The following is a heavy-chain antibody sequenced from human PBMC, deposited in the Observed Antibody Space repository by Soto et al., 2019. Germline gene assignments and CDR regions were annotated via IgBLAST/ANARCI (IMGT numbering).Heavy chain of an antibody. Sequence: ASVKVSCMASGYSFTSYYMLWVRQAPGQGLEWMGIINPSGGSTSYAQKFQGRVTMTRDTSTSTVYMELSSLRSEDTAVYYCAGIAAAGTSFDYWGQGTLVTVPS. J-gene: IGHJ4*02. CDR2: INPSGGST. CDR3: AGIAAAGTSFDY. D-gene: IGHD6-13*01. V-gene: IGHV1-46*01. CDR1: GYSFTSYY.